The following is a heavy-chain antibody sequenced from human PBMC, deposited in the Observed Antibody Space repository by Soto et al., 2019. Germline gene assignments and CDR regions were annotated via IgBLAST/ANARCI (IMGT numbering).Heavy chain of an antibody. CDR1: GFTFSSYW. CDR2: INNNGNT. CDR3: AATPRY. Sequence: GSLRLSCAASGFTFSSYWMHWVRQVPGKGLEWIGYINNNGNTDYSPSLGSRVTISVDTSKNQISLNLTSVTAADTAVYYCAATPRYWGQGTLVTVSS. J-gene: IGHJ4*02. D-gene: IGHD1-26*01. V-gene: IGHV4-59*01.